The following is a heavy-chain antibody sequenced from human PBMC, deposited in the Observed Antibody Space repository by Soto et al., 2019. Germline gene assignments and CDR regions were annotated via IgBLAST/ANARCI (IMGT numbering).Heavy chain of an antibody. V-gene: IGHV3-30-3*01. CDR1: GFTFSNYA. CDR2: ISYDGSNK. CDR3: AREPGEWELLRAG. Sequence: QVQLVESGGGVVQPGRSLRLSCAASGFTFSNYAMHWVRQAPGKGLEWVAVISYDGSNKYYADSVKGRFTISRDNSKNTLYLQMTSLRIEDTAVYYCAREPGEWELLRAGWGQGTLVTVSS. D-gene: IGHD1-26*01. J-gene: IGHJ4*02.